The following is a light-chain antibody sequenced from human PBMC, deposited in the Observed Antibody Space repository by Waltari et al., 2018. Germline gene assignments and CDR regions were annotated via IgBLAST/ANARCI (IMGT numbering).Light chain of an antibody. Sequence: QTVVTQEPSFSVSPGGTVTLTCGLSSGSVSTHNYPSWYQQTPGQAPRTLIYSTNTRSSGVPERFSGSILGDKAALTITGAQADDESDYYCVLYMGSGIWVFGGGTKLTVL. CDR1: SGSVSTHNY. J-gene: IGLJ3*02. CDR3: VLYMGSGIWV. V-gene: IGLV8-61*01. CDR2: STN.